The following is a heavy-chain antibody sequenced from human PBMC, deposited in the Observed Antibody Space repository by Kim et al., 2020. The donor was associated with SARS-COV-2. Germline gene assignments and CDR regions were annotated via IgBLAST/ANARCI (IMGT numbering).Heavy chain of an antibody. Sequence: ADSVKGRFTISRDSSKNTLYLQMNSLRAEDTAVYYCAQERSAGIAAAGNYWGQGTLVTVSS. V-gene: IGHV3-23*01. CDR3: AQERSAGIAAAGNY. J-gene: IGHJ4*02. D-gene: IGHD6-13*01.